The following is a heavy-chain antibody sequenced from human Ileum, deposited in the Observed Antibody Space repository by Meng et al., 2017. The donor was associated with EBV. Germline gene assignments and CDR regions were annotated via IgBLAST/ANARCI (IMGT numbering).Heavy chain of an antibody. CDR3: ASRELAPFDY. V-gene: IGHV4-39*07. CDR1: GGSFSSRNYY. Sequence: QLQLQVSGPGLVKPSETLSLTCSVTGGSFSSRNYYWGWIRQPPGKALEWIASIYYSGTTYYNPSLQSRVSISVDKSKNQVSLNMTSMTAADTAVYYCASRELAPFDYWGQGTLVTVSS. D-gene: IGHD1-26*01. J-gene: IGHJ4*02. CDR2: IYYSGTT.